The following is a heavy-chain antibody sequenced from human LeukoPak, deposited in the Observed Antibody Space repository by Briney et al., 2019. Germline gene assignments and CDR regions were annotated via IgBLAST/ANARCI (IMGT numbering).Heavy chain of an antibody. Sequence: GASVKVSCKASGYTFTDHSIHWVRQAPGQGLEWMGWMNRNSGNTGYAQKFQGRVTLTRNTSISTAYMELSSLRSEDTAVYYCARVSAGWLQSLGYWGQGTLVTVSS. CDR2: MNRNSGNT. CDR1: GYTFTDHS. V-gene: IGHV1-8*02. CDR3: ARVSAGWLQSLGY. D-gene: IGHD5-24*01. J-gene: IGHJ4*02.